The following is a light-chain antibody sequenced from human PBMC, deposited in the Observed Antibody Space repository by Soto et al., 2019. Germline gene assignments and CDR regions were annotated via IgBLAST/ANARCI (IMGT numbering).Light chain of an antibody. CDR3: QPYCSSPLYT. CDR2: AAS. J-gene: IGKJ2*01. Sequence: EIVLTQSPGTLSLSPGERATLSCRASQSVSSSYLAWYQQKPGQAPRLLIYAASSRATGIPVRFSGSGSGTDFTLTISTLLPEDFAVYYCQPYCSSPLYTFGQGAKVEIK. CDR1: QSVSSSY. V-gene: IGKV3-20*01.